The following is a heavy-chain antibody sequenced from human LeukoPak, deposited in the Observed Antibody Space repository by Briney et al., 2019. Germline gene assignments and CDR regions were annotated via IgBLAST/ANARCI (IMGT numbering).Heavy chain of an antibody. CDR2: IYYSGST. V-gene: IGHV4-59*01. CDR1: GGSINSYY. Sequence: PSETLSLTCTVSGGSINSYYWSWIRQPPGKGLEWIGYIYYSGSTNYNPSLKSRVTISVDTSKNQFSLKLSSVTAADTAVYYCARGPLDYWGQGTLVTVSS. J-gene: IGHJ4*02. CDR3: ARGPLDY.